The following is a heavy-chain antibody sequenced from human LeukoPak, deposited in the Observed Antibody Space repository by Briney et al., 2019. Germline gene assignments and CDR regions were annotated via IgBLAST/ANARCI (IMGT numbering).Heavy chain of an antibody. CDR2: ISAYYGNT. J-gene: IGHJ4*02. Sequence: GASVKVSCKASGYTFTTYAISWVRQAPGQGLEWMGWISAYYGNTTYAQKFQGRVTMTTDTSTSTAYMELRSLRSDDTAVYYCARDIPLRGVVVIPPLDYWGQGTLVTVSS. CDR1: GYTFTTYA. CDR3: ARDIPLRGVVVIPPLDY. D-gene: IGHD3-22*01. V-gene: IGHV1-18*01.